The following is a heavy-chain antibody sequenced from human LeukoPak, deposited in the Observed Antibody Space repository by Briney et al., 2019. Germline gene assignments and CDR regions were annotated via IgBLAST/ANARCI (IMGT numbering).Heavy chain of an antibody. Sequence: GGSLRLSCAASGFTFDNYAMHWVRQAPGKGLEWVSGISWNSGSIGYADSVKGRFTISRDNAKNSLYLQMNSLRAEDTALYYCAKSVGATTYWYFDLWGRGTLVTVSS. J-gene: IGHJ2*01. D-gene: IGHD1-26*01. V-gene: IGHV3-9*01. CDR3: AKSVGATTYWYFDL. CDR2: ISWNSGSI. CDR1: GFTFDNYA.